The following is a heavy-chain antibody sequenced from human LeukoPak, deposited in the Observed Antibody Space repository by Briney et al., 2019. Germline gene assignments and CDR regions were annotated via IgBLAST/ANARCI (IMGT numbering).Heavy chain of an antibody. CDR1: GFTFSSYS. J-gene: IGHJ6*03. V-gene: IGHV3-21*01. CDR2: ISCSRTYI. CDR3: ARGRGRGYYYYYMDV. Sequence: PGGSLRLSCAASGFTFSSYSMNWVRQAPGKGLEWVSCISCSRTYIYYADSVKGRFTISRDNAKNSLYLQMNSLRAEDTAVYYCARGRGRGYYYYYMDVWGKGTPVTVSS.